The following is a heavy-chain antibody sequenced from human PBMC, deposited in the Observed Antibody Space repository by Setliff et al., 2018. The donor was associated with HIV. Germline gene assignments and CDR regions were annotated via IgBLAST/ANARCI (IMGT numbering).Heavy chain of an antibody. CDR1: GFSLSSYW. CDR3: ARGDPAYQYCSGYWYFFNY. CDR2: INQDGSEK. V-gene: IGHV3-7*01. J-gene: IGHJ4*02. D-gene: IGHD3-3*01. Sequence: PGESLKISCEASGFSLSSYWMSWVRQIPRNGLDWVASINQDGSEKSYGASVKGRFTISRDNSKNSLYLQMNALKDDDTAIYYCARGDPAYQYCSGYWYFFNYWGQGALVTVSS.